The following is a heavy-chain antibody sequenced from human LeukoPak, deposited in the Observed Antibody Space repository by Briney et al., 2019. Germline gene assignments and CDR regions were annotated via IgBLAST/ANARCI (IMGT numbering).Heavy chain of an antibody. CDR1: GFTFSSYG. Sequence: GGSLRLSCAASGFTFSSYGMHWVRQAPGKGLEWVAVISYDGSNKYYADSVKGRFTISRDNSKNTLYLQMNSLRAEDTAVYYCAKDRNYYDSSGYLVYWGQGTLVTVSS. V-gene: IGHV3-30*18. CDR2: ISYDGSNK. D-gene: IGHD3-22*01. J-gene: IGHJ4*02. CDR3: AKDRNYYDSSGYLVY.